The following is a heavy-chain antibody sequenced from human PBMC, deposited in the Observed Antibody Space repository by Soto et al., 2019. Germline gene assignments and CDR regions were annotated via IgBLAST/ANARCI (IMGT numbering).Heavy chain of an antibody. J-gene: IGHJ4*02. V-gene: IGHV4-30-4*01. CDR3: ATIKLGSNRLDY. CDR2: IYYSGST. Sequence: QVQLQESGLGLVKPSQTLSLTCTVSGGSISSGDYYWSWIRQPPGKGLEWIGYIYYSGSTYYNPSLKSRVTISVDTSKNHFSLKLSSVTAADTAVYYCATIKLGSNRLDYWGQGTLVTVSS. CDR1: GGSISSGDYY. D-gene: IGHD3-10*01.